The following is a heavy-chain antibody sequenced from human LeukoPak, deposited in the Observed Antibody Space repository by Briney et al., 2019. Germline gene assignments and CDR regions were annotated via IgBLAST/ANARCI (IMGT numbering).Heavy chain of an antibody. CDR2: LKQDGSET. CDR3: ARHLAGDSLYRHFDY. D-gene: IGHD5/OR15-5a*01. CDR1: AITFSNSW. Sequence: PGGSLRLSCTASAITFSNSWMSWVRRAAGKGVEWGANLKQDGSETNYVDSVKGRFTISRDNAKNSLFLQMNSLRGEDTGIYYCARHLAGDSLYRHFDYWGQGTLVTVSS. J-gene: IGHJ4*02. V-gene: IGHV3-7*04.